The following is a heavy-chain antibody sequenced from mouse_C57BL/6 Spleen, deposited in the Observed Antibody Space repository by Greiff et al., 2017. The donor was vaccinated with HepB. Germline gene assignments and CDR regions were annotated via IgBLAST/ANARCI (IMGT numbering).Heavy chain of an antibody. J-gene: IGHJ2*01. D-gene: IGHD1-1*01. V-gene: IGHV7-3*01. CDR3: ARSLFYYYGSSYYFDY. Sequence: EVKLMESGGGLVQPGGSLSLSCAASGFTFTDYYMSWVRQPPGKALEWLGFIRNKANGYTTEYSASVKGRFTISRDNSQRILYLQMNALRAEDSATYYCARSLFYYYGSSYYFDYWGQGTTLTVSS. CDR2: IRNKANGYTT. CDR1: GFTFTDYY.